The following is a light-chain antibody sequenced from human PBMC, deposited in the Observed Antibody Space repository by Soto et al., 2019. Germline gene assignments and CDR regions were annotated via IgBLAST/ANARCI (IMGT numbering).Light chain of an antibody. CDR1: QSISSY. Sequence: DIQMTQSPSSLSASVGDRVTITCRARQSISSYLNWYQLKPGKAPKLLIYAASSLQSGVPSRFSGSGSGTDFTLTISSLQPEDFATYYCQQTHSTPPGTFGQGTKVEIE. CDR2: AAS. J-gene: IGKJ1*01. V-gene: IGKV1-39*01. CDR3: QQTHSTPPGT.